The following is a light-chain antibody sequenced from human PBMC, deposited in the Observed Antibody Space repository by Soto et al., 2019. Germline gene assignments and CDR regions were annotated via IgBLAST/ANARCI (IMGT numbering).Light chain of an antibody. CDR2: GAS. Sequence: EIVMTQSPATLSVSPVERATLSCRASHSVSSNLAWYQQKPGQAPRLLIYGASTRATGIPARFSGSGSGTEFTLTISSRQSEDFAVYYCQHYNNWPPLTFGGGTKVEIK. CDR3: QHYNNWPPLT. J-gene: IGKJ4*01. V-gene: IGKV3-15*01. CDR1: HSVSSN.